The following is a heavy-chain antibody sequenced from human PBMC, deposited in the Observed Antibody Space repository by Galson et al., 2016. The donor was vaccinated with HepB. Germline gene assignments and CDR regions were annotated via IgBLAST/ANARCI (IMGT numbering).Heavy chain of an antibody. Sequence: SLRLSCAASGFTFSSYAMSWVRQAPGKGLEWVSVISGGGGTTYYADSVKGRFTISRDNSKNTLYLQMNSLRAEDTAVYYCATKYSSGWALYFDYWGQGTLVTVSS. J-gene: IGHJ4*02. D-gene: IGHD6-19*01. CDR2: ISGGGGTT. V-gene: IGHV3-23*01. CDR1: GFTFSSYA. CDR3: ATKYSSGWALYFDY.